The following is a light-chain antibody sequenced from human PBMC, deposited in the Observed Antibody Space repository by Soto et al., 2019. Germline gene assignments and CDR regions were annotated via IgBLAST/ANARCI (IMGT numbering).Light chain of an antibody. CDR2: GNI. V-gene: IGLV1-40*01. Sequence: QSALTQPPSVSAAPGQRVTISCTGSSSNIGAGYDVHWYQQRPGTAPKLLICGNINRPSGVPDRFSGSKSGTSASLAITGLQAEDEGDYSCQSYDSTLSARYVFGTGTKVTVL. CDR1: SSNIGAGYD. J-gene: IGLJ1*01. CDR3: QSYDSTLSARYV.